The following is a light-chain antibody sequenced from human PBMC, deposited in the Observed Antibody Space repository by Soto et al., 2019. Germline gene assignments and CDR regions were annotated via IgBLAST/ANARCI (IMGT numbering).Light chain of an antibody. CDR1: ESISSY. CDR2: AAS. J-gene: IGKJ4*01. Sequence: DIQMTQSPSSLSASVGDRVTITCRASESISSYLNWYQQKPGKAPKFLIYAASNLQTGVPSRFSGSESGTDFSLTISSLQPEDFATYYRQQSYSPSLTFGGGTKVDIK. V-gene: IGKV1-39*01. CDR3: QQSYSPSLT.